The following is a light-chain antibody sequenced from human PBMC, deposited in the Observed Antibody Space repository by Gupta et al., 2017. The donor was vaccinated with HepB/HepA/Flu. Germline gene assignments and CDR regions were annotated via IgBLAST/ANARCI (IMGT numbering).Light chain of an antibody. V-gene: IGKV4-1*01. CDR2: WAS. CDR1: QNVLYSNNKDF. CDR3: QQYYDTPIT. Sequence: DIVMTQSPDSLVVSLGERDTINCKSSQNVLYSNNKDFLAWYQQRPGHPPKLLMSWASTRESGVPDRFSGSGSGTEFTLTISSLQAEDVAVYYCQQYYDTPITFGQGTRLEIK. J-gene: IGKJ5*01.